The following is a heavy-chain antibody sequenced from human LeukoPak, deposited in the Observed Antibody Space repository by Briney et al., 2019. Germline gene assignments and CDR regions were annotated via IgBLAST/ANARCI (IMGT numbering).Heavy chain of an antibody. Sequence: GGSLRLSCAASGFIIISYRMSWVRQAPGKGLEWVANIKQDGSEKYYVDSVKGRFTISRDNAKNSLYLQMSSLRAEDTAVYYCARYDTAMAGNPLAIFDYWGQGTLVTVSS. J-gene: IGHJ4*02. V-gene: IGHV3-7*03. CDR3: ARYDTAMAGNPLAIFDY. CDR2: IKQDGSEK. CDR1: GFIIISYR. D-gene: IGHD5-18*01.